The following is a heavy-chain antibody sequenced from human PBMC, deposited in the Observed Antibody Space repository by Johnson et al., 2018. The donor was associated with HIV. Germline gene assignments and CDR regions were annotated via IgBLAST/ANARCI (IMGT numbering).Heavy chain of an antibody. CDR1: EFTVSNYA. CDR2: ISYDGTNK. CDR3: ARGRKDIETADGLGNESFDV. V-gene: IGHV3-30*04. D-gene: IGHD6-13*01. Sequence: QEQLVEPGGGVVQPGRSLRIYCAVVEFTVSNYAMHWVRLAPGQGLQWVAVISYDGTNKYYGDSVKGRFTISRDSFKNTLYRRIDSLRPDDTAMYYCARGRKDIETADGLGNESFDVWGQGTLVTGSS. J-gene: IGHJ3*01.